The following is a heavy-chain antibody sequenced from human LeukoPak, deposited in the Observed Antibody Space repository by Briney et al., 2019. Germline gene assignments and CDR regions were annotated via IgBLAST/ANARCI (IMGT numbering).Heavy chain of an antibody. J-gene: IGHJ6*03. D-gene: IGHD3-10*01. V-gene: IGHV3-7*03. CDR2: IKQDGSAK. CDR1: GFSFSSYW. Sequence: PGGSLRLSCGASGFSFSSYWMSWVRQAPGKGLEWVANIKQDGSAKDYVDSVKGRFTISRDNAKNSLYLQMNSLRAEDTALYYCARKGSTMDLYYYYMDVWGKGTTVTVSS. CDR3: ARKGSTMDLYYYYMDV.